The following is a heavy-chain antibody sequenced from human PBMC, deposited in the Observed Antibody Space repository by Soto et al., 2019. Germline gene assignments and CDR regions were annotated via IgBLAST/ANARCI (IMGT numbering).Heavy chain of an antibody. J-gene: IGHJ4*02. CDR3: AGLYHYDSSGYYDY. Sequence: ASVKVSCKASGDTFTNSAFIWVRQAPGRGLEWMGWINPGNGNTKYSQKFQGRVTMTRDTSTSTFHMELSSLTSEDTAVYYCAGLYHYDSSGYYDYWGQGTLVTVSS. CDR2: INPGNGNT. CDR1: GDTFTNSA. V-gene: IGHV1-3*01. D-gene: IGHD3-22*01.